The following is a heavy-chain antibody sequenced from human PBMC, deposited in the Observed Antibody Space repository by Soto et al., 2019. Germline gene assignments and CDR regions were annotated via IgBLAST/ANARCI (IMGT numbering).Heavy chain of an antibody. D-gene: IGHD3-22*01. CDR1: GFTFSSYA. CDR3: ANRLAEDD. Sequence: EVQLLESGGGLVQPGGSLRVSCAASGFTFSSYAMSWVRQAPGKGLEWVSGISGSGGRTYYADSVKGRFTISRDNSKNTLYLQMNSLRAEDTAVYYCANRLAEDDWGQGTLVTVSS. CDR2: ISGSGGRT. V-gene: IGHV3-23*01. J-gene: IGHJ4*02.